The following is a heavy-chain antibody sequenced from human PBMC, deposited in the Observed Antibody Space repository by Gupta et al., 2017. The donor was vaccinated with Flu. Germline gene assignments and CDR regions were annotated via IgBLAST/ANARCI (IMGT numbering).Heavy chain of an antibody. CDR1: GYTFTGYY. J-gene: IGHJ4*02. CDR2: INPNSGGT. D-gene: IGHD4-23*01. CDR3: ARASHLMTPVVSFDY. V-gene: IGHV1-2*02. Sequence: QVQLVQSGAEVKKPGASVKVSCKASGYTFTGYYMHWVRQAPGQGLEWMGWINPNSGGTNYAQKFQGRVTMTRDTSISTAYMELSRLRSDDTAVYYCARASHLMTPVVSFDYWGQGTLVTVSS.